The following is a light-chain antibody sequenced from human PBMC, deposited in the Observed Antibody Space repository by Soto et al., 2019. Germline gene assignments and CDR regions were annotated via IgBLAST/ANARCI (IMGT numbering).Light chain of an antibody. V-gene: IGKV3-11*01. CDR1: QSVSRY. CDR2: DAS. Sequence: EIVLTQSPATLSLSPGERATLSCRASQSVSRYLAWYQQKVGQPPRLLMYDASNRATGIPARFSGSGSGTDFTLTISSLEPEDFAVYHCQQRSDWPLTFGGGTTVEIK. J-gene: IGKJ4*01. CDR3: QQRSDWPLT.